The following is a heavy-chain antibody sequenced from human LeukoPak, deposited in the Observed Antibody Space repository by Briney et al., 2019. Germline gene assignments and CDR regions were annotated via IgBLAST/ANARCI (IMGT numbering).Heavy chain of an antibody. CDR3: ARDRRSSSSDGDY. J-gene: IGHJ4*02. CDR2: INPNSGGT. CDR1: GYTFTGYY. V-gene: IGHV1-2*02. D-gene: IGHD6-6*01. Sequence: ASVKVSCKASGYTFTGYYMHWVRQAPGQGLEWMGWINPNSGGTNYAQKLQGRVTMTTDTSTSTAYMELRSLRSDDTAVYYCARDRRSSSSDGDYWGQGTLVTVSS.